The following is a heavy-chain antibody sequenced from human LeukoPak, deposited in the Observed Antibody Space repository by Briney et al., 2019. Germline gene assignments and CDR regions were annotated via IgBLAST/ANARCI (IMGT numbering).Heavy chain of an antibody. CDR2: IKEDGTMK. V-gene: IGHV3-7*01. D-gene: IGHD2-21*01. CDR3: ARRRVAKDL. CDR1: GFIFGHYW. J-gene: IGHJ4*02. Sequence: PGGSLRLSCAASGFIFGHYWMSWVRQAPGKGLEWVANIKEDGTMKFYADSMKGRFTISRDNVKKSLLLQMNSLRAEDMAVYYCARRRVAKDLWGQGTLVTVSS.